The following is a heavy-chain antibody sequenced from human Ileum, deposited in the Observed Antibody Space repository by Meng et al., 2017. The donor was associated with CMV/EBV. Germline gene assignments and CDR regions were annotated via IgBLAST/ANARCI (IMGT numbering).Heavy chain of an antibody. D-gene: IGHD3-3*01. CDR2: VYYSGTT. J-gene: IGHJ4*02. Sequence: HLQRQWSAPGLVKPSATLSLTCPASGGSTTRSTYYWGWLRQPPGKGLEWIGSVYYSGTTYYNPSLKSRVNMSIDTSKNRFSLKLSSATAADTAVYYCARNVGFYSSQIAYWGQGALVTVSS. CDR1: GGSTTRSTYY. CDR3: ARNVGFYSSQIAY. V-gene: IGHV4-39*07.